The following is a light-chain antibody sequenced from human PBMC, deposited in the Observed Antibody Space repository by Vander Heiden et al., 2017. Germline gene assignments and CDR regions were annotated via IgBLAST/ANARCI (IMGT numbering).Light chain of an antibody. CDR2: GAS. CDR1: QSVSSSY. Sequence: DIVLTPSPGTLSLSPGERATLSCRASQSVSSSYLAWYQQKPGQAPRLLIYGASSRATGIPDRFSGSGSGTDFTLTISRLEPEDCAVYYCQQYGSSPLTFGGGTKVEIK. J-gene: IGKJ4*01. V-gene: IGKV3-20*01. CDR3: QQYGSSPLT.